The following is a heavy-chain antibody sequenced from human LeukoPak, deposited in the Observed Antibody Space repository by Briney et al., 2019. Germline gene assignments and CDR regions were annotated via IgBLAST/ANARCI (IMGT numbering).Heavy chain of an antibody. Sequence: SETLSLTCAVYGGSFSGYCWSWIRQPPGKGLEWIGEINHSGSTNYNPSLKSRVTISVDTSKNQFSLKLSSVTAADTAVYYCARGRSYYDSHLDYWGQGTLDTVSS. V-gene: IGHV4-34*01. D-gene: IGHD3-22*01. J-gene: IGHJ4*02. CDR2: INHSGST. CDR3: ARGRSYYDSHLDY. CDR1: GGSFSGYC.